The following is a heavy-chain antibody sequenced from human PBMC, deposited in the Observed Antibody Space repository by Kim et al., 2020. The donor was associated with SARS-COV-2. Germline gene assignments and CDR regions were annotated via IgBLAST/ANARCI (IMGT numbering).Heavy chain of an antibody. CDR2: VNHAGGG. Sequence: SETLSLTCAVSGGSFRAYYWSWIRQAPGKGLEWIGEVNHAGGGDYNPSLKSRVTMSLDTPNNNFSLRLTDVTAADTAGYFCAGLGVAGSYDHRGR. CDR3: AGLGVAGSYDH. D-gene: IGHD6-19*01. V-gene: IGHV4-34*01. J-gene: IGHJ2*01. CDR1: GGSFRAYY.